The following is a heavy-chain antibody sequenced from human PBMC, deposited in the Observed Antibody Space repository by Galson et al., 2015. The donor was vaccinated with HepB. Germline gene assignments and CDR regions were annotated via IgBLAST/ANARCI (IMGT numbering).Heavy chain of an antibody. CDR3: VKDELPGIAVAGPLDY. CDR2: ISSNGGST. D-gene: IGHD6-19*01. J-gene: IGHJ4*02. Sequence: SLRLSCAASGFTFSSYAMHWVRQAPGKGLEYVSAISSNGGSTYYADSVKGRFTISRDNSKNTLYLQMSSLRAEGTAVYYCVKDELPGIAVAGPLDYWGQGTLVTVSS. CDR1: GFTFSSYA. V-gene: IGHV3-64D*06.